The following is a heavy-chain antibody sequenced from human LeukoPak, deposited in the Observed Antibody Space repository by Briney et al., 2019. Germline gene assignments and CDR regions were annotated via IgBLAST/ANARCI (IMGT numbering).Heavy chain of an antibody. D-gene: IGHD1-26*01. J-gene: IGHJ4*02. V-gene: IGHV3-30*02. Sequence: GGSLRLSCAASGFTFSSYGMLWVRQAPGKGLGGVAVIWYGGSNKYYADSVKGRFTISRDNSKNTLYLQMNSLRAEDTAVYYCAKDFSSGSYYQHYFDYWGQGTLVTVSS. CDR3: AKDFSSGSYYQHYFDY. CDR1: GFTFSSYG. CDR2: IWYGGSNK.